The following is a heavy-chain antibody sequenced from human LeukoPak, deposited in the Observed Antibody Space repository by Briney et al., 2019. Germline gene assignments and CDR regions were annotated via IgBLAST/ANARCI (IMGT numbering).Heavy chain of an antibody. CDR3: ARSPSPQKTWIQLWFDAVDI. CDR2: IKQDGSEK. Sequence: GGTLRLSCAASGFTFSSYWMSWVRQAPGKGLEWVANIKQDGSEKYYVDSVKGRFTISRDNAKNSLYLQMNSLSAEDTAVYYCARSPSPQKTWIQLWFDAVDIWGQGKMVTVSS. J-gene: IGHJ3*02. CDR1: GFTFSSYW. V-gene: IGHV3-7*01. D-gene: IGHD5-18*01.